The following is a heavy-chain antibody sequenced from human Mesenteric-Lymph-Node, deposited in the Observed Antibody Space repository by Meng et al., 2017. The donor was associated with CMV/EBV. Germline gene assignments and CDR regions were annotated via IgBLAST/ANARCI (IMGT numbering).Heavy chain of an antibody. D-gene: IGHD1-1*01. J-gene: IGHJ4*02. CDR3: ARDGDNWNPPFDY. Sequence: ETLSLTCAASGFSFSTYWMSWVRQAPGKGLEWVANIKQDGSEKYYVDSVKGRFTISRDNAKNSLYLQMNSLRAEDTAVYYCARDGDNWNPPFDYWGQGTLVTVSS. CDR2: IKQDGSEK. CDR1: GFSFSTYW. V-gene: IGHV3-7*01.